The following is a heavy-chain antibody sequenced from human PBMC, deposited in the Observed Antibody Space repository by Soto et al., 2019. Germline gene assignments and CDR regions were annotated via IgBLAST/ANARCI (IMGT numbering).Heavy chain of an antibody. CDR2: ISYDGSNK. J-gene: IGHJ6*02. CDR1: GFTFSSYG. D-gene: IGHD6-13*01. V-gene: IGHV3-30*18. Sequence: GGSLRLSCAASGFTFSSYGMHWVRQAPGKGLEWVAVISYDGSNKYYADSVKGRFTISRDNSKNTLYLQMNSLRAEDTAVYYCAKGGSRDYGMDVWGQGTTVTVSS. CDR3: AKGGSRDYGMDV.